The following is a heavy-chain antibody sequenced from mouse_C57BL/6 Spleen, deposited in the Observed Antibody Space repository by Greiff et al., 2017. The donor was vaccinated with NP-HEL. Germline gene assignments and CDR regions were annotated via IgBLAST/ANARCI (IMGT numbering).Heavy chain of an antibody. D-gene: IGHD2-4*01. CDR1: GYTFTSYG. Sequence: VKLVESGAELARPGASVKLSCKASGYTFTSYGISWVKQRTGQGLEWIGEIYPRSGNTYYNEKFKGKATLTADKSSSTAYMELRSLTSEDSAVYFCARQDDYDGGYFDVWGTGTTVTVSS. V-gene: IGHV1-81*01. CDR3: ARQDDYDGGYFDV. CDR2: IYPRSGNT. J-gene: IGHJ1*03.